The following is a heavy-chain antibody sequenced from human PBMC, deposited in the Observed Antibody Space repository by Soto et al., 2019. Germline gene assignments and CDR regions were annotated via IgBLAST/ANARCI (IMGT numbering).Heavy chain of an antibody. V-gene: IGHV3-23*01. D-gene: IGHD3-10*01. CDR3: AKGVGGGNSAYFDY. CDR2: ICTDGVTT. J-gene: IGHJ4*02. CDR1: GFTFTTSA. Sequence: GGSLRLSCVASGFTFTTSAMNWVRQAPGKGLEWVSVICTDGVTTDYVDSVKGRFTTSRDNSKNTLYVQMDSLRAEDTAVYYCAKGVGGGNSAYFDYWGQGTVVTVSS.